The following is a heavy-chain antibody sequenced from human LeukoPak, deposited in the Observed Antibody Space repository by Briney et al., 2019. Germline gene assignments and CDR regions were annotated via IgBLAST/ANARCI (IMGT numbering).Heavy chain of an antibody. J-gene: IGHJ3*02. CDR2: IYYSGST. D-gene: IGHD4-17*01. CDR3: ARDRDYGAGAFDI. V-gene: IGHV4-31*03. Sequence: KPSETLSLTCTVSGGSISSGGYYWSWIRQHPGKGLEWIGYIYYSGSTYYNPSLKSRVTISVDTSKNQFSLKLSSVTAADTAVYYCARDRDYGAGAFDIWGQGTMVTVSS. CDR1: GGSISSGGYY.